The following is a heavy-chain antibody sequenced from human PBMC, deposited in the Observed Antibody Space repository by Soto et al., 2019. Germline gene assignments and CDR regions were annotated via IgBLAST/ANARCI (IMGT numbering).Heavy chain of an antibody. CDR1: GLTFIDYY. J-gene: IGHJ4*02. D-gene: IGHD3-16*02. Sequence: GSLRLSCAASGLTFIDYYMSWIRQAPWKGLEWVSYISSSGSTIYYADSVKGRFTISRDNAKNSLYLQMNSLRAEDTAVYYCARVGGTYSAYVLGSYRYFHFDYWGQGT. CDR3: ARVGGTYSAYVLGSYRYFHFDY. V-gene: IGHV3-11*01. CDR2: ISSSGSTI.